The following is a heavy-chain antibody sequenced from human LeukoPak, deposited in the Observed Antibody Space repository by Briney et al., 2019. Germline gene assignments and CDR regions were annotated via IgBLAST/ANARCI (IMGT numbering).Heavy chain of an antibody. J-gene: IGHJ1*01. V-gene: IGHV1-18*01. Sequence: ASAKVSCKASGYTFTSYGISWVRQAPGQGLEWMGWISAYNGNTNYAQKLQGRVTMTTDTSTSTAYMELRSLRSDDTAVYYCARDSRFIAAAAEYVQHWGQGTLVTVSS. CDR1: GYTFTSYG. D-gene: IGHD6-13*01. CDR3: ARDSRFIAAAAEYVQH. CDR2: ISAYNGNT.